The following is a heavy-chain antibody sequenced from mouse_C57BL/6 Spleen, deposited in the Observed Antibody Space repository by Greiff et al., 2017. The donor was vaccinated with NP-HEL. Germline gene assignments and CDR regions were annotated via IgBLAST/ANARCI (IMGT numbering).Heavy chain of an antibody. D-gene: IGHD2-3*01. CDR1: GFSINSDCY. V-gene: IGHV3-3*01. Sequence: EVKLMESGPSLVSPSPTLSLSCTVTGFSINSDCYWIWIRQFPGNKLEYIGYTFYSGITYYNPSLESRAYITRDTSKNKFSLKLSSVTTEDTATYYCARGRYDGYYYAMDYWGKGTSVTVSS. J-gene: IGHJ4*01. CDR2: TFYSGIT. CDR3: ARGRYDGYYYAMDY.